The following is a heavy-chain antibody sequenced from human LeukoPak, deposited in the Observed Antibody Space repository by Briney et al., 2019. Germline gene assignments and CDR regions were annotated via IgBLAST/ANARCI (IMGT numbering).Heavy chain of an antibody. D-gene: IGHD6-19*01. CDR2: IKQDGSDK. CDR3: ARDTPFWSGWSQNHFDC. V-gene: IGHV3-7*01. CDR1: GFTFSNYW. J-gene: IGHJ4*02. Sequence: GGSLRLSCAASGFTFSNYWMNWVRQAPGKGLEWVGNIKQDGSDKYYVDSVKGRFTISRDNSKNTLFLQMNSLRPEDTAVYYCARDTPFWSGWSQNHFDCWGQGTLVTVSS.